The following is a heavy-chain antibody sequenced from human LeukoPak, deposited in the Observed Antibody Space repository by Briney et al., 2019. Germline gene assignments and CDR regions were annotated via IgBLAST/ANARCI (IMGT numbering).Heavy chain of an antibody. CDR1: GGSISSTSYY. V-gene: IGHV4-39*01. CDR3: ATQTRSGYYYFDS. CDR2: IYYSGTT. Sequence: PSETLSLTCTVSGGSISSTSYYWGWIRQPPGKGLEWIGSIYYSGTTYYNPSLESRVTISVDTSKNQFSLRLSSVTAADTAIYYCATQTRSGYYYFDSWGQGTLVTVSS. D-gene: IGHD3-22*01. J-gene: IGHJ4*02.